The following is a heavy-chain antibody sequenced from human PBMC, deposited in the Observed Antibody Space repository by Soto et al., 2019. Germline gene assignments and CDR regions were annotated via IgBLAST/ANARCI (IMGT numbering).Heavy chain of an antibody. CDR2: INYRGTT. J-gene: IGHJ4*02. Sequence: QVQLQESGPGLVRPSQTLSLTCTVSGGSITNGDYYWNWIRQHPGKGLEWIGYINYRGTTFYNPPLKTRVIISVQPTKNQFSLNLSSVTAADTAVYFCARDAPGEAPYWGQGTLVTVSS. CDR1: GGSITNGDYY. D-gene: IGHD2-2*01. CDR3: ARDAPGEAPY. V-gene: IGHV4-31*03.